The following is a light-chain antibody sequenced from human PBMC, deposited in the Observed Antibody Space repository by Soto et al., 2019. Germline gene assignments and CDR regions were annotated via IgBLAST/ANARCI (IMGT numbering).Light chain of an antibody. CDR1: QSVSSN. CDR2: DAS. Sequence: IVLTQSPATLSLSPGERATFSCSSSQSVSSNLAWYQQKPGQAPRLLIYDASNRATGIPARFSGSGSGTDFTLTISSLEPEDFAVYYCQQRSNWPPITFGGGTKVDIK. V-gene: IGKV3-11*01. J-gene: IGKJ4*01. CDR3: QQRSNWPPIT.